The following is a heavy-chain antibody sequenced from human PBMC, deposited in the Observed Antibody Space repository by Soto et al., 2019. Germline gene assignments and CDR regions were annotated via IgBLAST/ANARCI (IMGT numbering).Heavy chain of an antibody. CDR3: SGGVGGAC. CDR2: INQDGSEK. J-gene: IGHJ4*02. V-gene: IGHV3-7*04. D-gene: IGHD1-26*01. Sequence: EVHLVESGGGLVQTGGSLRLSCAIFESTVSRDWMNWVRQAPGKGLEWVAHINQDGSEKYYVDSVKGRFTISRDNAKKSLSLQMNRRSPADTAMFYCSGGVGGACWGEGTLVTVSS. CDR1: ESTVSRDW.